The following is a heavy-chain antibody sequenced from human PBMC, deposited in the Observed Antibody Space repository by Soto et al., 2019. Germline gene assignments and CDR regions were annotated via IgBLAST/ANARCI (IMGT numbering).Heavy chain of an antibody. CDR3: ARFTYKSGFNWFDT. D-gene: IGHD5-12*01. CDR1: VGSISSYY. CDR2: IYYSGSA. Sequence: PSETLSLTCTVSVGSISSYYWRWIRQPPGKGLEWIGYIYYSGSASYNPSLKSRVTISVDTSKNHFSLKLSYVNAADTAVYFCARFTYKSGFNWFDTWGQGTQVTVS. J-gene: IGHJ5*02. V-gene: IGHV4-59*01.